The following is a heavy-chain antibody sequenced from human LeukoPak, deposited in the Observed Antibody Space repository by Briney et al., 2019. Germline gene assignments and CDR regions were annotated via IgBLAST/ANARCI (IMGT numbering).Heavy chain of an antibody. CDR3: ASSLVDTAMARTDY. Sequence: GGSLRLSCAASGFTFSSYSMNWVRQAPGKGLEWVSSISSSGSYIYYADSVKGRFTISRNNAKNSLYLQMNSLRAEDTAVYYCASSLVDTAMARTDYWGQGTLVTVSS. D-gene: IGHD5-18*01. V-gene: IGHV3-21*01. CDR1: GFTFSSYS. CDR2: ISSSGSYI. J-gene: IGHJ4*02.